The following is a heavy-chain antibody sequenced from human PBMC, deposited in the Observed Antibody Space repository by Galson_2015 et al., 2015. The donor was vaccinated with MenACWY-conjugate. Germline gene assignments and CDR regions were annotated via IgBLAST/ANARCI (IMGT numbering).Heavy chain of an antibody. Sequence: SLRLSCAASGFTFSSYGMHWVRQAPGKGLEWVAVIWYDGRNKYYADPVKGRFTISRDNSKNTMYLQMNSLRAEDTAVYYCARDIRRGQWLVGGMDVWGQGTTVTVPS. CDR1: GFTFSSYG. CDR2: IWYDGRNK. V-gene: IGHV3-33*01. D-gene: IGHD6-19*01. CDR3: ARDIRRGQWLVGGMDV. J-gene: IGHJ6*02.